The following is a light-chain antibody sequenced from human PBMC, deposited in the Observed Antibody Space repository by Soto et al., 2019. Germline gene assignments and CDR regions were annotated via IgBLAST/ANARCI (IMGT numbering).Light chain of an antibody. Sequence: SYELTQPPSVSVAPGQTARITCGGNNIGSKSVHWYQQKPGQAPVLVVYDDSDRPSGIPERFSGSKSGTSASLAISGLRTEDEAQYYCAAWDDSLSGVVFGGGTKVTVL. J-gene: IGLJ2*01. CDR3: AAWDDSLSGVV. CDR1: NIGSKS. CDR2: DDS. V-gene: IGLV3-21*02.